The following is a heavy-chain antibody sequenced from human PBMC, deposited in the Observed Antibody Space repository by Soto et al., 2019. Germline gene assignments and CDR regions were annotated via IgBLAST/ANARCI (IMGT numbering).Heavy chain of an antibody. CDR1: GGSVSSGSYY. J-gene: IGHJ6*02. CDR2: IYYSGST. D-gene: IGHD1-26*01. V-gene: IGHV4-61*01. CDR3: ASGDSGSYYYYYGMDV. Sequence: QVQLQESGPGLVKPSETLSLTCTVSGGSVSSGSYYWSWIRQPPGKGLAWIGYIYYSGSTNYNPSLKSRVTISVDTSKNQFSLKLSSVTAADTAVYYCASGDSGSYYYYYGMDVWGQGTTVTVSS.